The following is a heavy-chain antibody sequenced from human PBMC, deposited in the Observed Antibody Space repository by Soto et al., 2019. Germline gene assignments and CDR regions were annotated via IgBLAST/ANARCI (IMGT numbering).Heavy chain of an antibody. D-gene: IGHD2-21*02. CDR2: ISYDGSNK. Sequence: GGSLRLSWAASGFTFSSYGRHWVRQAPGKGLEWVAVISYDGSNKYYADSVKGRFTISRDNSKNTLYLQMNSLRAEDTAVYYCAKDVVVTTSELYYYYGMHVWGQGTTVTVSS. J-gene: IGHJ6*02. CDR1: GFTFSSYG. V-gene: IGHV3-30*18. CDR3: AKDVVVTTSELYYYYGMHV.